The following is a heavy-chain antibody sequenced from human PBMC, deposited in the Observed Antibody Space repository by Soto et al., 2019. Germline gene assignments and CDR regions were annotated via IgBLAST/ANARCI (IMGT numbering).Heavy chain of an antibody. CDR3: ALGGVIVMGRVGSAFDI. Sequence: QLQLQESGPGLVKPSETLSLTCTVSSGSISSSSYYWGWIRQPPGKGLEWIGSIYYSGSTYYNPSLKSRVTISVDTSKNQFSLKLSSVTAADTAVYYCALGGVIVMGRVGSAFDIWGQGTMVTVSS. J-gene: IGHJ3*02. CDR1: SGSISSSSYY. D-gene: IGHD3-16*02. V-gene: IGHV4-39*01. CDR2: IYYSGST.